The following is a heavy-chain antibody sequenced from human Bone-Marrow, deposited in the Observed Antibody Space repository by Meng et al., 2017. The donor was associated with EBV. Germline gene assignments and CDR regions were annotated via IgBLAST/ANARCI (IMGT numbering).Heavy chain of an antibody. J-gene: IGHJ5*02. CDR1: GGSTSSSHC. V-gene: IGHV4-4*02. CDR3: AQRERWGLDP. D-gene: IGHD3-16*01. Sequence: QVRVQHQGPCLVKPSGTLALTLPYPGGSTSSSHCRSWVRQPPGKGHEWMGEIYHSRSTSYNPSLESRVTISVDKSKNQVSLKLSSVTAADTAVYYCAQRERWGLDPWGQGTLVTVSS. CDR2: IYHSRST.